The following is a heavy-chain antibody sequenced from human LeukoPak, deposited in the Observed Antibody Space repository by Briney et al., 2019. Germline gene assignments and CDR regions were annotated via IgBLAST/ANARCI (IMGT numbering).Heavy chain of an antibody. D-gene: IGHD5-12*01. CDR3: ARVVATIANWFVP. Sequence: PGGSLRLSSAASGFTFSDYYMSWIRQAPGKGLEWVSYISSSGSTIYYADSVKGRFTISRDNAKNSLYLQMNSLRAEDTAVYYRARVVATIANWFVPWGQGTLVTVSS. CDR1: GFTFSDYY. CDR2: ISSSGSTI. V-gene: IGHV3-11*04. J-gene: IGHJ5*02.